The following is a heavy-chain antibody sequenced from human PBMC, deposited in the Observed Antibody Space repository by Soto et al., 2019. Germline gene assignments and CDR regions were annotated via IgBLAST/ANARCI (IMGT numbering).Heavy chain of an antibody. Sequence: QVQLHESGPGLVKPSETLSLTCTVSGGSVNNNYWSWIRQAPGRGLEWIGYIFSSGRANYNPSLESRVTISVDKSKNQLSLKLTSVTAADTAGYYCARGGDNSPWYYSLWGQGTLVAVSS. CDR2: IFSSGRA. D-gene: IGHD3-10*01. CDR3: ARGGDNSPWYYSL. J-gene: IGHJ4*02. CDR1: GGSVNNNY. V-gene: IGHV4-59*02.